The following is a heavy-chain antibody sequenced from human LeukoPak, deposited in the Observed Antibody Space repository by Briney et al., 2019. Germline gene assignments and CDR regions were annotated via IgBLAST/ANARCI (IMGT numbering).Heavy chain of an antibody. D-gene: IGHD2-2*01. J-gene: IGHJ6*03. CDR3: ARGQGYESYYYMDV. V-gene: IGHV3-23*01. Sequence: GGSLRLSCAASGFTFRHSAMSWVPQAPGRGREWVSSIIDSGFTTYNAHSVKGRFTIPRDNSNNTVYLQMNNLRPEDTAVFYCARGQGYESYYYMDVWGKRTTVSVSS. CDR2: IIDSGFTT. CDR1: GFTFRHSA.